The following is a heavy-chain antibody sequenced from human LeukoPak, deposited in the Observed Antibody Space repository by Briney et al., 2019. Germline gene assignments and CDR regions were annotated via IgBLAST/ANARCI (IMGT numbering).Heavy chain of an antibody. D-gene: IGHD5-18*01. CDR3: ARDCERGYSHGLC. J-gene: IGHJ4*02. CDR2: INHSGST. V-gene: IGHV4-34*01. CDR1: GGSFSGYY. Sequence: SETLSLTCAVYGGSFSGYYWSWIRQPPGKGLEWIGEINHSGSTNYNPSLKSRVTISVDTSKNQFSLKLSSVTAADTAVYYCARDCERGYSHGLCWGQGTLVTVSS.